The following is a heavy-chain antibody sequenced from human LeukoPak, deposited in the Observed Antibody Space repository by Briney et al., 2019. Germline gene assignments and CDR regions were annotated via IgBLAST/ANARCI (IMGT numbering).Heavy chain of an antibody. CDR3: AREGGSGWYYYYYMDV. D-gene: IGHD6-19*01. J-gene: IGHJ6*03. CDR2: INPNSGGT. Sequence: GASVKVSCKASGYTFTGYYMHWGRQAPGQGLEWMGWINPNSGGTDYAQKFQGRVTMTRDTSISTAYMELSRLRSDDTAVYYCAREGGSGWYYYYYMDVWGKGTTVTISS. CDR1: GYTFTGYY. V-gene: IGHV1-2*02.